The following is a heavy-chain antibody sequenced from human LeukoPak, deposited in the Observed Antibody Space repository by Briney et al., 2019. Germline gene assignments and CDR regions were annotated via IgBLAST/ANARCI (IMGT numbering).Heavy chain of an antibody. CDR3: ARDSAYSGYDLGFDY. V-gene: IGHV1-18*04. CDR2: ISAYNGNT. J-gene: IGHJ4*02. CDR1: GYTFTSYS. Sequence: ASVKVSCKASGYTFTSYSISWVRQAPGQGLEWMGWISAYNGNTNYAQKLQGRVTMTTDTSTSTAYMELRSLRSDDTAVYYCARDSAYSGYDLGFDYWGQGTLVTVSS. D-gene: IGHD5-12*01.